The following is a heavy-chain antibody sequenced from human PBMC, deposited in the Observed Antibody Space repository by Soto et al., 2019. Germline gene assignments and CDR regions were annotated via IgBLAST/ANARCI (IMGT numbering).Heavy chain of an antibody. CDR1: GYTFTSYA. CDR2: INAGNGNT. Sequence: QVQLVQSGAEVKKPGASVKVSCKASGYTFTSYAMHWVRQAPGQRLEWMGWINAGNGNTKYSQKIQGRVTITRDTSASTSYMELSSLRSEDTAVYYCAGDGAAAGRSYYYYYVMDVWGQGTTVTVSS. CDR3: AGDGAAAGRSYYYYYVMDV. V-gene: IGHV1-3*01. J-gene: IGHJ6*02. D-gene: IGHD6-13*01.